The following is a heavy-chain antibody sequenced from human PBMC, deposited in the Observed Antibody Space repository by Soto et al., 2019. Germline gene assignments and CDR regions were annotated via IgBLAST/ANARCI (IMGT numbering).Heavy chain of an antibody. Sequence: ASVKVSCKASGYTFTSYYMHWVRQAPGQGLEWMGIINPSGGSTSYAQKFQGRVTMTRDTSTSTVYMELSSLRSEDTAVYYCAREKQRGIDSSCYYPVYYYYGMDVWGQGTTVTVSS. CDR3: AREKQRGIDSSCYYPVYYYYGMDV. CDR2: INPSGGST. D-gene: IGHD3-22*01. V-gene: IGHV1-46*01. J-gene: IGHJ6*02. CDR1: GYTFTSYY.